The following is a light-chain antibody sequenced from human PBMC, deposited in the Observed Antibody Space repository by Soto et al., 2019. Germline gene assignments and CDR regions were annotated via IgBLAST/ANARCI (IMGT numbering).Light chain of an antibody. V-gene: IGKV3-15*01. J-gene: IGKJ4*01. CDR2: GAS. CDR3: QQDSSWPLT. Sequence: EIVMTQSPATLSVSPGERVTLSCTASQDIRSSLAWYQQKPGQAPRLLIYGASIRATGVPATFSGSGSGTEFTLSISSLQSEHLGVYYCQQDSSWPLTFGGGTNVDIK. CDR1: QDIRSS.